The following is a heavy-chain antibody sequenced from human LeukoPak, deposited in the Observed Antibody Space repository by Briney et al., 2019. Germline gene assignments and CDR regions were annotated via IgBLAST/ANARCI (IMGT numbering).Heavy chain of an antibody. D-gene: IGHD5-12*01. J-gene: IGHJ4*02. CDR2: TIPIFGTA. CDR1: GGTFSSYA. CDR3: ARGQWLRSFDY. Sequence: ASVKVSCKASGGTFSSYAISWVRQAPGQGLEWMGGTIPIFGTANYAQKFQGRVTITADKSRSTAYMELSSLRSEDTAVYYCARGQWLRSFDYWGQGTLVTVSS. V-gene: IGHV1-69*06.